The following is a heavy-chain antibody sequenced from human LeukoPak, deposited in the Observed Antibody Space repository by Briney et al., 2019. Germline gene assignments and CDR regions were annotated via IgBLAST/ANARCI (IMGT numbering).Heavy chain of an antibody. CDR3: ARDRPADNVLLWFGELRGRTRDDNWFDP. V-gene: IGHV3-21*01. CDR2: ISSSSSYI. D-gene: IGHD3-10*01. J-gene: IGHJ5*02. CDR1: GFTFSSYS. Sequence: GGSLRLSCAASGFTFSSYSMNWVRQAPGKGLEWVSSISSSSSYIYYADSVKGRFTISRDNAKNSLYLQMNSLRAEDTAVCYCARDRPADNVLLWFGELRGRTRDDNWFDPWGQGTLVTVSS.